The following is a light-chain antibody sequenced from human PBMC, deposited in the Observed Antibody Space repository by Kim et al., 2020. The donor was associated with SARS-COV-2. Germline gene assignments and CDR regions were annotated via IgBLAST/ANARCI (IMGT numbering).Light chain of an antibody. V-gene: IGLV2-23*02. J-gene: IGLJ3*02. CDR1: SSDVGSYNL. Sequence: GQSITISCTGASSDVGSYNLVSWYQQHPGKAPKLTIYEVTKRPSGVSNRFSGSTSGNRASLTISGLQAEDEADYYCCSYAGSLVVFGGGTQLTVL. CDR3: CSYAGSLVV. CDR2: EVT.